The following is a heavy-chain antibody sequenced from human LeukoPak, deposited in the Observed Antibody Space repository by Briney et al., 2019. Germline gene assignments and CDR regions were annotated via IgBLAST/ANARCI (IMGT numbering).Heavy chain of an antibody. V-gene: IGHV3-23*01. CDR2: LSFSGLTT. J-gene: IGHJ4*02. D-gene: IGHD6-19*01. CDR1: GFTFINYA. CDR3: ARPTSGWYEGGFDY. Sequence: GGSLRLFCAASGFTFINYAMNWVRQAPGKGLEWVSALSFSGLTTYYADSVRGRFTISRDNSKSTLYLQMNSLRAEDTALYYCARPTSGWYEGGFDYWGQGILVTVSS.